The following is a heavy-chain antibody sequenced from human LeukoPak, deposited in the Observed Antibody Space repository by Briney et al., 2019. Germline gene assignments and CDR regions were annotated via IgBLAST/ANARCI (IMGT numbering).Heavy chain of an antibody. CDR3: AKDRTPVWFGVLLSND. CDR1: GFTFSSYG. V-gene: IGHV3-30*18. J-gene: IGHJ4*02. D-gene: IGHD3-10*01. Sequence: GRSLRLSCAASGFTFSSYGMHWVRQAPGKGLEWVAVISYDGSNKYYADSVKGRFTISRDNSKNTLYLQMNSLRAEDTAVYYCAKDRTPVWFGVLLSNDWGQGTLVTVSS. CDR2: ISYDGSNK.